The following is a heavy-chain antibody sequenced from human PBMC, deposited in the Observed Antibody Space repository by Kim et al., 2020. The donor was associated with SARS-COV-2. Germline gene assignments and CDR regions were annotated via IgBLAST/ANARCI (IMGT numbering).Heavy chain of an antibody. V-gene: IGHV4-59*08. CDR2: IYYSGST. Sequence: SETLSLTCTVSGGSISSYYWSWIRQPPGKGLEWIGYIYYSGSTNYNPSLKSRVTISVDTSKNQFSLKLSSVTAADTAVYYCARAAGSTNYYYYYGMDVWG. J-gene: IGHJ6*01. CDR3: ARAAGSTNYYYYYGMDV. CDR1: GGSISSYY. D-gene: IGHD6-25*01.